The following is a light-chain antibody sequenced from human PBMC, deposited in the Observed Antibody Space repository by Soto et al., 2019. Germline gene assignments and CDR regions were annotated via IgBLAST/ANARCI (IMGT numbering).Light chain of an antibody. CDR1: ESVSNY. V-gene: IGKV3-20*01. Sequence: EIVLTQSPATLSLSQGERGTLSCRASESVSNYLAWYQQKPGQAPRLLIYGASSRATGIPDRFSGSGSGTDFTLTISRLEPEDFAVYYCQQYGSSPRTFGQGTKVDIK. CDR3: QQYGSSPRT. CDR2: GAS. J-gene: IGKJ1*01.